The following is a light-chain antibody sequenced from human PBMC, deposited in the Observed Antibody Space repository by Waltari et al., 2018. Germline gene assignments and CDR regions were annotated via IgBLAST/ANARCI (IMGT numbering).Light chain of an antibody. CDR1: QNIRSY. Sequence: DTQMTQSPSSLSASVGDRVTITCRSSQNIRSYVNWYQHKPGKAPKLLIYAASILQSGVPPRFSGNRTGTLYTLAISSLHPEDYATYYCQQSFSKNTFGQGTTLEI. V-gene: IGKV1-39*01. J-gene: IGKJ2*01. CDR2: AAS. CDR3: QQSFSKNT.